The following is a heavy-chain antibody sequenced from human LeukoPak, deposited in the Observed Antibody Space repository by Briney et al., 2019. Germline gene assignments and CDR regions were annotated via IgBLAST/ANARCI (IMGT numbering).Heavy chain of an antibody. D-gene: IGHD3-9*01. CDR1: GFTFSSYW. CDR3: ARAMSDDILTVDY. J-gene: IGHJ4*02. V-gene: IGHV3-7*01. CDR2: IKQDGSEK. Sequence: GGSLRLSCAASGFTFSSYWMSWVRQAPGKGLEWVANIKQDGSEKYYVDSVKGRFTISRDNAKNSLYLQMNSLRVEDTAVYYCARAMSDDILTVDYWGQGTLVTVSS.